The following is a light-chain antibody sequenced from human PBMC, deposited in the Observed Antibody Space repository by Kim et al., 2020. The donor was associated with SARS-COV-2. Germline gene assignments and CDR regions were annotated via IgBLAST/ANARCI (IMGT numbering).Light chain of an antibody. J-gene: IGKJ2*01. CDR3: QQYHTYAST. V-gene: IGKV1-5*01. CDR1: QSVDNW. CDR2: DAS. Sequence: DIQVTQSPSSLSASVGDRVTITCRASQSVDNWLAWYQQKPGKAPNLLIYDASNLESGVPSRFSGGRSGTEFTLTITNLQPDDFATYYCQQYHTYASTFGQGTKLEIK.